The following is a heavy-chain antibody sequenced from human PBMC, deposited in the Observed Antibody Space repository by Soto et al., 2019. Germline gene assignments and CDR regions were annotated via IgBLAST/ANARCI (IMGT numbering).Heavy chain of an antibody. Sequence: SETLSLTCTVSGGSISSGGYYWSWIRQPPGKGLEWIGYIYYSGSTNYNPSLKSRVTISVDTSKNQFSLKLSSVTAADTAVYYCARYHSSGWYYFDYWGQGTLVTVSS. CDR1: GGSISSGGYY. V-gene: IGHV4-61*08. CDR3: ARYHSSGWYYFDY. J-gene: IGHJ4*02. D-gene: IGHD6-19*01. CDR2: IYYSGST.